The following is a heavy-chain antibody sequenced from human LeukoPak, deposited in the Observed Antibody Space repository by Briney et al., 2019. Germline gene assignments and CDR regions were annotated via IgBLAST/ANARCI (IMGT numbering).Heavy chain of an antibody. J-gene: IGHJ4*02. V-gene: IGHV4-59*01. Sequence: SETMSLTCTVSGGSISSYYWSWIRQPPGKGLEWIGYIYYSGSTNYNPSLKSRVTISVDTSKNQFSLKLSSVTAADTAVYYCARVPIRVRSGHDLGAIDYWGQGTLVTVSS. D-gene: IGHD5-12*01. CDR1: GGSISSYY. CDR3: ARVPIRVRSGHDLGAIDY. CDR2: IYYSGST.